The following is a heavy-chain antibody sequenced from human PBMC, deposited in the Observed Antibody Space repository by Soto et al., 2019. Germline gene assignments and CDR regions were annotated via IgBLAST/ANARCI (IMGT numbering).Heavy chain of an antibody. CDR3: ARSSDYYDSSGYIWYFDL. CDR2: ISGSGGST. V-gene: IGHV3-23*01. CDR1: GFTFSSYA. Sequence: EVQLLESGGGLVQPGGSLRLSCAASGFTFSSYAMSWVRQAPGKGLEWVSAISGSGGSTYYADSVKGRFTISRDNSKNTLYLQMNSLRAEDTAVYYCARSSDYYDSSGYIWYFDLWGRGTLVTVSS. J-gene: IGHJ2*01. D-gene: IGHD3-22*01.